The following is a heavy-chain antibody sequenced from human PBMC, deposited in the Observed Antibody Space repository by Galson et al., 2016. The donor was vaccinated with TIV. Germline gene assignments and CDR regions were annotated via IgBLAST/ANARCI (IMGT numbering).Heavy chain of an antibody. J-gene: IGHJ6*02. CDR3: ARHLSSADYFGMDV. CDR2: VYSGGRT. CDR1: GFSVTSHY. Sequence: SLRLSCAASGFSVTSHYMSWVRQAPGKGLEWVSFVYSGGRTKYADSVKGRFTISRDSPKNPVFLQMNSLRAEDTAVYFCARHLSSADYFGMDVWGQGTTVTVSS. D-gene: IGHD3-22*01. V-gene: IGHV3-53*01.